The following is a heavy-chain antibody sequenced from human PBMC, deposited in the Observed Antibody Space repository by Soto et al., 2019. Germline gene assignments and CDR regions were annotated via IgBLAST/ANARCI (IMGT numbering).Heavy chain of an antibody. V-gene: IGHV4-59*08. J-gene: IGHJ4*02. CDR1: GGFFSRYY. D-gene: IGHD2-15*01. CDR3: ARGPTRYYFDY. Sequence: SEALSLTCAVSGGFFSRYYWSWIRQPPWKGLEWIGYIYYSGSTNYNPSLKSRVTISVDTSKSQFSLKLSSVTAADTAVYYCARGPTRYYFDYWGQGTQVTVSS. CDR2: IYYSGST.